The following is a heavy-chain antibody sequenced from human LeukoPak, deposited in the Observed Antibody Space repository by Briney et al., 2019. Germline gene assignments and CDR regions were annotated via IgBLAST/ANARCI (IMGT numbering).Heavy chain of an antibody. CDR2: IKSKTDGGTT. CDR1: GFTFTSYA. D-gene: IGHD3-9*01. J-gene: IGHJ5*02. CDR3: TQDIFTGYHYNWFDP. V-gene: IGHV3-15*01. Sequence: PGGSLRLSCAASGFTFTSYAMSWVRQARGKGREWVGRIKSKTDGGTTDYAAPVKGRFTISRDDSKNTLYLQMNSLKTGDTAVYYCTQDIFTGYHYNWFDPWGEGTLVTVSS.